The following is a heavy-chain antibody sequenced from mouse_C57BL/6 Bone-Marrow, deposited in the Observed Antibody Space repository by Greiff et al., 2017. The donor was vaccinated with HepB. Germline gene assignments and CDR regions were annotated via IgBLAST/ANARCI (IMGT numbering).Heavy chain of an antibody. CDR2: INPGSGGT. V-gene: IGHV1-54*01. J-gene: IGHJ2*01. CDR1: GYAFTNYL. CDR3: ARRGFHYYGSTHYFDY. D-gene: IGHD1-1*01. Sequence: VQVVESGAELVRPGTSVKVSCKASGYAFTNYLIEWVKQRPGQGLEWIGVINPGSGGTNYNEKFKGKATLTADKSSSTAYMQLSSLTSEDSAVYFCARRGFHYYGSTHYFDYWGQGTTLTVSS.